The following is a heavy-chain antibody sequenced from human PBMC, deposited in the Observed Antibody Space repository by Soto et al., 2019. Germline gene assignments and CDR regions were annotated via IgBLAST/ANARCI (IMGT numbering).Heavy chain of an antibody. CDR3: VKDLFGMDV. CDR2: ISSNGGGT. V-gene: IGHV3-64D*06. J-gene: IGHJ6*02. CDR1: GFTFNQYS. Sequence: GGSLRLSCSASGFTFNQYSMQWVRQSPGKGLQFVSTISSNGGGTDYTDSVKGRFTISRDNSKKTLYLQMSRLRPGDTAVYYCVKDLFGMDVWGQGTTVTVSS.